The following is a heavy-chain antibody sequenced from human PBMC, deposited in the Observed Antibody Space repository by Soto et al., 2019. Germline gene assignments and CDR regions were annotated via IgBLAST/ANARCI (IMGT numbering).Heavy chain of an antibody. Sequence: PGVSLRLSCAAAGFTFRNYAKNWVRQAPGKGLELVSSISSNGGSAYYADSVKGRFTISRDNSKNTLYLQMNSLRADDTAVYYCERGYCSAVRCYGHSYYGVDVWGQGSAVTVSS. J-gene: IGHJ6*02. CDR1: GFTFRNYA. D-gene: IGHD2-15*01. CDR3: ERGYCSAVRCYGHSYYGVDV. CDR2: ISSNGGSA. V-gene: IGHV3-23*01.